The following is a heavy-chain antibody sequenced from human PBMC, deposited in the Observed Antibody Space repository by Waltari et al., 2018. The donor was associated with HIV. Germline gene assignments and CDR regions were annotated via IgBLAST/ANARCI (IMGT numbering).Heavy chain of an antibody. CDR2: NDHNGET. Sequence: QVQLRQWGAGLLKPSETLSLPCAVYGASLNEHYWAWFRQFPVKGLEWIGENDHNGETNFILSFKSRVTISLHMSKTQFSLNLRSATDADTAVYYCARGLSSRPSFMAYDAWGQGALVTVSS. D-gene: IGHD3-16*01. J-gene: IGHJ5*02. CDR3: ARGLSSRPSFMAYDA. CDR1: GASLNEHY. V-gene: IGHV4-34*01.